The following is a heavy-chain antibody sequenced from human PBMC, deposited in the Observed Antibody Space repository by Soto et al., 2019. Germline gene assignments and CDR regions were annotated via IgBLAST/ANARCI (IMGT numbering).Heavy chain of an antibody. CDR3: TRHTTSGWYQIVN. Sequence: SETLSLTCTLSGGSISNYYWSWLRQPPGKGLEWIGCIYNSGSSIYNPSVKSRVTMSVDTSKNQFSLKLASVTAADTAVYYCTRHTTSGWYQIVNWGRGTLVTVSS. CDR2: IYNSGSS. J-gene: IGHJ4*02. D-gene: IGHD6-19*01. V-gene: IGHV4-59*08. CDR1: GGSISNYY.